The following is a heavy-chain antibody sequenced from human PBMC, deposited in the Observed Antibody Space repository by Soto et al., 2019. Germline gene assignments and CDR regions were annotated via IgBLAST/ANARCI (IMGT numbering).Heavy chain of an antibody. Sequence: QLQLQESVLGLVKPSETLSLTCTVSGGSITNTPYYWAWIRQPPGKGLEWIGSIYYSGSTYYNPSLKSPVTISGDTSKKQFSLRLTSVTAAETAIYYCAGRVIMIRGARGYFDYWGQGTLVTIPS. V-gene: IGHV4-39*01. CDR2: IYYSGST. CDR1: GGSITNTPYY. J-gene: IGHJ4*02. D-gene: IGHD3-10*01. CDR3: AGRVIMIRGARGYFDY.